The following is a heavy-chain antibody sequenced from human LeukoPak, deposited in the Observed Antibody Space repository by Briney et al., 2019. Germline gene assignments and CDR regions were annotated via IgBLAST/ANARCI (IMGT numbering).Heavy chain of an antibody. J-gene: IGHJ4*02. V-gene: IGHV3-7*03. D-gene: IGHD2-15*01. Sequence: GGSLRLSCAASGFRFSSYWMSWVRQAPGKGPEWVANIKQGGSEKSYVDSVKGRFTISRDNAKNSLYLQMNSLRAEDTAVYYCARAGVLFGRDYWGQGTLVTVSS. CDR1: GFRFSSYW. CDR3: ARAGVLFGRDY. CDR2: IKQGGSEK.